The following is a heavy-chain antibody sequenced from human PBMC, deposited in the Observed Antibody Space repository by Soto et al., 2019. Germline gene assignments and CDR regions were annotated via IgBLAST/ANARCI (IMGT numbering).Heavy chain of an antibody. CDR1: GFTFSSYG. CDR3: AKDYSSGWYGYYYYYMDV. Sequence: QVQLVESGGGVVQPGRSLRLSCAASGFTFSSYGMHWVRQAPGKGLEWVAVISYDGSNKCYADSVKGRFTIYRDNSKNTLYLQMNSLRAEDTAVYYCAKDYSSGWYGYYYYYMDVWGKGTTVTVSS. J-gene: IGHJ6*03. CDR2: ISYDGSNK. V-gene: IGHV3-30*18. D-gene: IGHD6-19*01.